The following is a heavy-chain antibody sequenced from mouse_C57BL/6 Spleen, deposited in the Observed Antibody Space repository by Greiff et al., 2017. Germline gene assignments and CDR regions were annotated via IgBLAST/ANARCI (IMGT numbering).Heavy chain of an antibody. CDR2: IDPATGGT. CDR1: GYTFTDYE. D-gene: IGHD1-1*01. Sequence: VKLMESGAELVRPGASVTLSCKASGYTFTDYEMHWVKQTPVHGLEWIGAIDPATGGTAYNQKFKGKAILTADKSSSTAYMELRSLTSEDSAVYYCTREYGSSYVGYFDVWGTGTTVTVSS. V-gene: IGHV1-15*01. J-gene: IGHJ1*03. CDR3: TREYGSSYVGYFDV.